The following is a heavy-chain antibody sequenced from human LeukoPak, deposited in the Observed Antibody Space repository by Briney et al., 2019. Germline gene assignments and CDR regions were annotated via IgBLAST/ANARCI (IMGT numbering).Heavy chain of an antibody. Sequence: PSETLSLTCTVSGGSISSSSYYWGWIRQPPGKGLEWIGSIYYSGSTYYNPSLKSRVTISVDTSKNQFSLKLSSVTAADTAVYYCARDAGDGYTLDYWGQGTLVTVSS. CDR2: IYYSGST. D-gene: IGHD5-24*01. J-gene: IGHJ4*02. CDR1: GGSISSSSYY. CDR3: ARDAGDGYTLDY. V-gene: IGHV4-39*07.